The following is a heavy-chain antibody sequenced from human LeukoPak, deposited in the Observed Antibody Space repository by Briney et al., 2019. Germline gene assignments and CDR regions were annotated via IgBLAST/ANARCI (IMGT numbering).Heavy chain of an antibody. Sequence: SETLSLTCTVSGGAISSSNYYWAWIRQPPGKGLEWIGTIYYNGGTYSNPSLKSRVTISVDTSKNQFSLKLSSVTAADTAVYYCARVVTAVTTFDFWGQGTLVTVSS. J-gene: IGHJ4*02. CDR2: IYYNGGT. V-gene: IGHV4-39*01. CDR1: GGAISSSNYY. D-gene: IGHD2-21*02. CDR3: ARVVTAVTTFDF.